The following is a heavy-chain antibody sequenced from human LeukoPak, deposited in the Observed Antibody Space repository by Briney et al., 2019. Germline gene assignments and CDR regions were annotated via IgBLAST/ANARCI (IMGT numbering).Heavy chain of an antibody. CDR1: GYNFRDQE. Sequence: ASVKVSCKASGYNFRDQEINWVRQASGQGLEWVGWIHPNSGKTGYAQKFRGRVSMTRTTSISTTYVELTSLTSEDTAVYYCARGRYGGNRFFDNWGQGTQLIVSS. V-gene: IGHV1-8*01. CDR3: ARGRYGGNRFFDN. CDR2: IHPNSGKT. D-gene: IGHD4-23*01. J-gene: IGHJ4*02.